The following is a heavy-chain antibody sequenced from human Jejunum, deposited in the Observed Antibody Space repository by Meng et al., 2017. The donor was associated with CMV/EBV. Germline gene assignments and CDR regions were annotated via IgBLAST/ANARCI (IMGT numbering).Heavy chain of an antibody. J-gene: IGHJ5*02. CDR2: IHPVDSDT. V-gene: IGHV5-51*01. CDR3: ARVGGATRLNWFDP. D-gene: IGHD1-26*01. Sequence: SGYIFTTYWIGWVRQLPGKGLEWMGIIHPVDSDTRYSPSFQDQVTISVDRSISTAYLHWKSLKASDTAIYYCARVGGATRLNWFDPWGQGTLVTVSS. CDR1: GYIFTTYW.